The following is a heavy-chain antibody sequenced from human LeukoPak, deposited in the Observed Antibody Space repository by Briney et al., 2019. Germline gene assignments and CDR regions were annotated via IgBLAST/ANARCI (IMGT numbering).Heavy chain of an antibody. CDR2: ISAYNGNT. Sequence: GASVKVSCKASGYTFTSYGISWVRQAPGQGLEWMGWISAYNGNTNYAQKLQGRVTMTTDTSTSTAYMELRSLRSDDTAVYYCARSRAVAGTSYFDYWGRGTLVTVSS. V-gene: IGHV1-18*01. D-gene: IGHD6-19*01. CDR3: ARSRAVAGTSYFDY. J-gene: IGHJ4*02. CDR1: GYTFTSYG.